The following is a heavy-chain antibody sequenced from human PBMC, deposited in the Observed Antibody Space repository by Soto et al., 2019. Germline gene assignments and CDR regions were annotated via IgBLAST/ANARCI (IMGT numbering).Heavy chain of an antibody. CDR3: ARDPTQAYSSSWYSGFDY. D-gene: IGHD6-13*01. Sequence: QVQLVQSGAEVKKPGASVKVSCKASGYTFTSYGISWVRQAPGQGLEWMGWISAYNGNTNYAQKLQGRVTMTTDTSTSTAYMELRSLRSDDTAMYYCARDPTQAYSSSWYSGFDYWGQGTLVTVSS. V-gene: IGHV1-18*01. CDR1: GYTFTSYG. J-gene: IGHJ4*02. CDR2: ISAYNGNT.